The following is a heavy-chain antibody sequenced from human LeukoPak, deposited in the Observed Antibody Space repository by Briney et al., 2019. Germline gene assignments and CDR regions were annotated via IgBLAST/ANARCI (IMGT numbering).Heavy chain of an antibody. CDR3: ARHNGRGPELSLRVLRNYGMDV. J-gene: IGHJ6*02. V-gene: IGHV5-10-1*01. D-gene: IGHD1-14*01. Sequence: GESLKISCKGSGYSFTSYWISWVRQMPGKGLEWMGRIDPSDSYTNYSPSFQGHVTISADKSISTAYLQWSSLKASDTAMYYCARHNGRGPELSLRVLRNYGMDVWGQGTTVTVSS. CDR1: GYSFTSYW. CDR2: IDPSDSYT.